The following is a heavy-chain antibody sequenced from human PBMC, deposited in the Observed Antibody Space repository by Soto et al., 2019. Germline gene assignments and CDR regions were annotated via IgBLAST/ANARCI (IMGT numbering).Heavy chain of an antibody. D-gene: IGHD5-12*01. CDR2: IYYSGST. Sequence: PSETLSLTCTVSGGSISSGGYYWSWIRQHPGKGLEWIGYIYYSGSTYYNPSLKSRVTISVDTSKNQFSLKLSSVTAADTAVYYCAGEVGANARDYYGMDVWGQGTRVTVSS. CDR3: AGEVGANARDYYGMDV. V-gene: IGHV4-31*03. CDR1: GGSISSGGYY. J-gene: IGHJ6*02.